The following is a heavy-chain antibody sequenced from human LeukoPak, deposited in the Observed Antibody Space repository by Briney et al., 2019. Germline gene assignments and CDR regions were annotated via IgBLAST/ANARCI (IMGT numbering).Heavy chain of an antibody. Sequence: GGSLRLSCAASGFTVSSNYMSWVRQAPGKGLEWVSVIYSGGSTYYADSVKGRFTISRDNSKNTLYLQMNSLRAEDTAVYYCARDSGYYDSSGYYYGEAEYFQHWGQGTLVTVSS. CDR3: ARDSGYYDSSGYYYGEAEYFQH. CDR2: IYSGGST. CDR1: GFTVSSNY. D-gene: IGHD3-22*01. J-gene: IGHJ1*01. V-gene: IGHV3-66*01.